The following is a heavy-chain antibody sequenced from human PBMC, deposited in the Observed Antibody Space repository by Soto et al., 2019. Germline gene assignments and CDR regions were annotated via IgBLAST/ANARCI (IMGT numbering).Heavy chain of an antibody. J-gene: IGHJ3*02. D-gene: IGHD3-10*01. CDR3: GRDYGSGSYIGSFDI. Sequence: QVQLVQSGAEVKEPGASVKVSCKASGYTFPNYGISWVRQAPGQGLEWMGWINPYNGNTNYAHKLKGRVTMTTDTSTSTAFMELRSLRSDDTAVYYCGRDYGSGSYIGSFDIWGQGTMVTVSS. V-gene: IGHV1-18*01. CDR2: INPYNGNT. CDR1: GYTFPNYG.